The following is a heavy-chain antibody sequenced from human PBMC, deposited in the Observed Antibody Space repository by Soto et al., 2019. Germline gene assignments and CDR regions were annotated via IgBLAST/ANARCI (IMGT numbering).Heavy chain of an antibody. Sequence: ASVKVSCKASGGTFSSYAISWVRQAPGQGLEWMGGIIPIFGIANYAQKFQGRVTITANKSTSTAYMELSSLRSEDMAGYYCARGIAAAGPADYWGQGTLVTVSS. V-gene: IGHV1-69*10. CDR2: IIPIFGIA. D-gene: IGHD6-13*01. J-gene: IGHJ4*02. CDR1: GGTFSSYA. CDR3: ARGIAAAGPADY.